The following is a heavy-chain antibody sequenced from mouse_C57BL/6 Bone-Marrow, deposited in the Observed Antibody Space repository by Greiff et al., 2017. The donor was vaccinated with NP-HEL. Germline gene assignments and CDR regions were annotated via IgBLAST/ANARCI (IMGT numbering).Heavy chain of an antibody. J-gene: IGHJ2*01. CDR3: ARRSFTTVDYFDY. CDR2: IDPSDSET. D-gene: IGHD1-1*01. V-gene: IGHV1-52*01. Sequence: QVQLQQPGAELVRPGSSVKLSCTASGYTFTSYWMHWVKQRPIQGLEWIGNIDPSDSETHYNQKFKDKATLTVDKASSTAYMQLSSLTSEDSAIYYCARRSFTTVDYFDYWGQGTTLTVSS. CDR1: GYTFTSYW.